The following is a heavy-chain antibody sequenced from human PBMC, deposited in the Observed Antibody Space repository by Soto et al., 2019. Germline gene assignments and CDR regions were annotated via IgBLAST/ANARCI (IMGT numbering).Heavy chain of an antibody. CDR2: MYNSGSA. V-gene: IGHV4-59*08. J-gene: IGHJ4*02. CDR1: SGSLSSYY. Sequence: PSETLSLTCTVSSGSLSSYYWSWIRQPPGKGLEWVGYMYNSGSANYNPSLKSRVTISVDMSQNQFSLKLTSVTAADTAVYYCARHGAIYSNSWYDFDYWGQGTLVTVSS. CDR3: ARHGAIYSNSWYDFDY. D-gene: IGHD5-18*01.